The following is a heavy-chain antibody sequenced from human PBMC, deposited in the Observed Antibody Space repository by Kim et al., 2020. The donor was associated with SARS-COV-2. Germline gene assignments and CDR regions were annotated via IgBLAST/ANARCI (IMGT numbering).Heavy chain of an antibody. CDR1: GFNFSSFP. J-gene: IGHJ4*02. CDR2: ISFDGSYK. V-gene: IGHV3-30*18. CDR3: AKVLWPQAFEY. Sequence: GGSLRLSCVASGFNFSSFPMHWVRQAPGKGLEWVAVISFDGSYKSYGDSVRGRFTISRDNSKETVSLQMNSLRGDDTAVYFCAKVLWPQAFEYWGQGALV.